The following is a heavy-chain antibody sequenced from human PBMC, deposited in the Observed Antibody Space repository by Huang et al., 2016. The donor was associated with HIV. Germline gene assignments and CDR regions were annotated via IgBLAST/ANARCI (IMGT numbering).Heavy chain of an antibody. D-gene: IGHD6-13*01. CDR2: NSGDHGNT. CDR3: VIGGSSWSIPGY. V-gene: IGHV1-18*01. Sequence: GQGLEWMGWNSGDHGNTEDTQKFQGRVSMTTDTSTSTAYLELRSLRSDDTALYYCVIGGSSWSIPGYWGQGTLVTVSS. J-gene: IGHJ4*02.